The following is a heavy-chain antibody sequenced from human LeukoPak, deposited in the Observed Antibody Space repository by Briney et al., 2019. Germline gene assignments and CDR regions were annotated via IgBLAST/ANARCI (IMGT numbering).Heavy chain of an antibody. Sequence: GGSLRLSCAASGFSFNSAWMSWVRQAPGKGLEWVGRITPKSDGGTSDYAAPVKGRFTVSRDDSKNMLFLQMNSLTTDDTAVYYCFHYSSGWHWGQGTLVTVSS. CDR2: ITPKSDGGTS. CDR3: FHYSSGWH. D-gene: IGHD6-19*01. J-gene: IGHJ4*02. CDR1: GFSFNSAW. V-gene: IGHV3-15*01.